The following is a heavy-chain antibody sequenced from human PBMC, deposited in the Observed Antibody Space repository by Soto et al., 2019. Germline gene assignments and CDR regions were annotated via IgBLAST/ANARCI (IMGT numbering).Heavy chain of an antibody. V-gene: IGHV3-30*03. CDR2: ISYDGSNK. CDR3: ARVQHPYSSGWFKYGMDV. J-gene: IGHJ6*02. CDR1: GFTFSSYG. Sequence: QVQLVESGGGVVQPGRSLRLSCAASGFTFSSYGMHWVRQAPGKGLEWVAVISYDGSNKYYADSVKGRFTISRDNSKNTLYLQMNSLRAEDTAVYYCARVQHPYSSGWFKYGMDVWGQGTTVTVSS. D-gene: IGHD6-19*01.